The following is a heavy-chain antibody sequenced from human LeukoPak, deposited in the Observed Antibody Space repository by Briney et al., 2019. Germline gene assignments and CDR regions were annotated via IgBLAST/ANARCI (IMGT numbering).Heavy chain of an antibody. CDR2: ISNSGRTI. Sequence: GGSLRLSCAASGFTFSDHYMSWIRQAPGKGLESVSYISNSGRTIYYADSVKGRFTISRGNAENSLYLQMNSLRAEDTAVYYCARVIATRPHYHYYMDVWGKGTTVTVSS. CDR1: GFTFSDHY. D-gene: IGHD6-6*01. J-gene: IGHJ6*03. CDR3: ARVIATRPHYHYYMDV. V-gene: IGHV3-11*04.